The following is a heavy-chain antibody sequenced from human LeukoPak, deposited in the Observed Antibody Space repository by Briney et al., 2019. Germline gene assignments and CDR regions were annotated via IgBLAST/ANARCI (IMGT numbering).Heavy chain of an antibody. CDR3: AKDREYQLLQNYYYYYMDV. CDR2: IRYDGSNK. D-gene: IGHD2-2*01. V-gene: IGHV3-30*02. Sequence: GGSLRLSCAASGFTFSSYGMHWVRQAPGKGLEWVAFIRYDGSNKCYADSVKGRFTISRDNSKNTLYLQMNSLRAEDTAVYYCAKDREYQLLQNYYYYYMDVWGKGTTVTVSS. J-gene: IGHJ6*03. CDR1: GFTFSSYG.